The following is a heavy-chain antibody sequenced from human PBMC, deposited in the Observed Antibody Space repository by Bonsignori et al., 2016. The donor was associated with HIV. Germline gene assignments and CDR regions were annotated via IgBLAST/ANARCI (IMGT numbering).Heavy chain of an antibody. V-gene: IGHV3-11*01. Sequence: WIRQPPGKGLEWVSYISSSGSTIYYADSVKGRFTISRDNAKNSLYLQMNSLRAEDTAVYYCASAGLSGYDWYDYWGQGTLVTVSS. CDR3: ASAGLSGYDWYDY. J-gene: IGHJ4*02. CDR2: ISSSGSTI. D-gene: IGHD5-12*01.